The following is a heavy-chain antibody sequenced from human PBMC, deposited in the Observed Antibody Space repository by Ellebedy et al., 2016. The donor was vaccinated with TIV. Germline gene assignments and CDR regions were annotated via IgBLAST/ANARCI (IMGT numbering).Heavy chain of an antibody. CDR1: GFTFSGSA. CDR2: IVVGSGKT. CDR3: ATEVVSEGAY. D-gene: IGHD3-16*01. J-gene: IGHJ4*02. V-gene: IGHV1-58*01. Sequence: SVKVSXKASGFTFSGSAVQWVRQARGQRLEWIGWIVVGSGKTNYAQKFQERVTFTRDMSTSTAYMEVRSLRSEDTAVYYCATEVVSEGAYWGQGTLVSVSS.